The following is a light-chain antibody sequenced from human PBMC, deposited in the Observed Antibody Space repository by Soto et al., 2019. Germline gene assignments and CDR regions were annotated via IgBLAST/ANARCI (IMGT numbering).Light chain of an antibody. Sequence: EIVLTQSPGTLSLSPGESATLSCRASQSVSSNFLAWYQRKPGQAPSLLIYGASSRATGIPDRFSGSGSGTDFTLTMSRLEPEDFAVYYCQQYGSSPWTFGQATKTEIK. J-gene: IGKJ1*01. V-gene: IGKV3-20*01. CDR3: QQYGSSPWT. CDR1: QSVSSNF. CDR2: GAS.